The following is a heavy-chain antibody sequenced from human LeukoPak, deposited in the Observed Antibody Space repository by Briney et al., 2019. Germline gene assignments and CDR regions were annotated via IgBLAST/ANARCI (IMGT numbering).Heavy chain of an antibody. CDR1: GYSFTSYW. J-gene: IGHJ6*02. CDR2: IYPGDSDT. Sequence: GESLKISCKGSGYSFTSYWIGWVRQMPGKGLEWMGTIYPGDSDTRYSPSLQGQVTISADKSISTAYLQWSSLKASDTAMYYCARRDGYCSSTSCYADYYYGMDVWGQGTTVTVSS. V-gene: IGHV5-51*01. D-gene: IGHD2-2*01. CDR3: ARRDGYCSSTSCYADYYYGMDV.